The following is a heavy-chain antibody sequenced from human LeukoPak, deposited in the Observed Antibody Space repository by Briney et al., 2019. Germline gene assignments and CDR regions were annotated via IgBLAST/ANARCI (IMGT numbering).Heavy chain of an antibody. D-gene: IGHD5-18*01. Sequence: PGGSLRLSCAASGFTFSNYWMNWVRQAPGKGLEWVANIKQDGSETYVDSVKGRFTISRDNAKNSLYLQMNSPRDEDTAVYYCARGGSGYSYGKIDSWGQGILVTVSS. CDR1: GFTFSNYW. CDR3: ARGGSGYSYGKIDS. J-gene: IGHJ4*02. V-gene: IGHV3-7*01. CDR2: IKQDGSET.